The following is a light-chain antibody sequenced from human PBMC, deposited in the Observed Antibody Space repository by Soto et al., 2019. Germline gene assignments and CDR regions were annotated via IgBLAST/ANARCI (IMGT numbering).Light chain of an antibody. J-gene: IGKJ3*01. Sequence: DIQMTQSPSSLSASVGDRVTITCRASQGVSNFLAWYQQRPGKVPKLMIYGASTLQSGVPSRLSGSGSGTDVTLSISSLQPEDVAAYYCQKYNTAPFSVGPGTKMDIK. CDR1: QGVSNF. V-gene: IGKV1-27*01. CDR2: GAS. CDR3: QKYNTAPFS.